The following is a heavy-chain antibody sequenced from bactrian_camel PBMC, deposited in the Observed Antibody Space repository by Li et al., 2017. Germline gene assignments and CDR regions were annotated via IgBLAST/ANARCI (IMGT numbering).Heavy chain of an antibody. CDR2: IWTGGGTT. CDR1: GFTFGSYD. CDR3: AMGISVGIWYGEYNY. Sequence: VQLVESGGGLVQPEGSLSVSCVATGFTFGSYDMSWVRQAPARERAGVATIWTGGGTTYYAESVKGRFTISRDGMQNSVNLEMNSLKTEDAAMYYCAMGISVGIWYGEYNYWARGPRSPSP. J-gene: IGHJ4*01. V-gene: IGHV3S40*01. D-gene: IGHD6*01.